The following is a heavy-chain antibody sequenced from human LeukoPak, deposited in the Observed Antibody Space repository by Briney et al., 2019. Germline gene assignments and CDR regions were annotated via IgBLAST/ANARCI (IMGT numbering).Heavy chain of an antibody. CDR2: IYYSGST. CDR1: GGSITSDY. Sequence: PSETLSLTCTVSGGSITSDYWSWIRQPPGKGLEWIGYIYYSGSTNYNPSLMSRVTISVDTSKNHFSLRLSSVTAADTAVYYCARSGFYNTGWAHFDSWGQGALVTVSS. V-gene: IGHV4-59*08. CDR3: ARSGFYNTGWAHFDS. D-gene: IGHD6-19*01. J-gene: IGHJ4*02.